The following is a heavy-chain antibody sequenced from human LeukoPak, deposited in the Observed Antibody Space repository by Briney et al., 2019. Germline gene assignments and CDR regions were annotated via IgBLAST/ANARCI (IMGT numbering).Heavy chain of an antibody. CDR2: ISYSGST. D-gene: IGHD6-6*01. CDR3: ARGGSRSYTSSTLDY. V-gene: IGHV4-59*01. J-gene: IGHJ4*02. CDR1: GGSINVYY. Sequence: SETLSLTCSVSGGSINVYYWNWIRQSPGKGLEWIGSISYSGSTNYNPSLKSRVTISMDTSKNRFSLKVTSVIPADTAMYYCARGGSRSYTSSTLDYWGQGTLVSVSS.